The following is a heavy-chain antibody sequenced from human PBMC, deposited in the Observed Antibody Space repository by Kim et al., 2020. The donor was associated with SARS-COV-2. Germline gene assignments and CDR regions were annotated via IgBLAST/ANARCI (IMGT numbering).Heavy chain of an antibody. J-gene: IGHJ2*01. D-gene: IGHD4-17*01. Sequence: YAQKFQGRVTITADESTSTAYTELSSLRAEATAVYYCASTNTVARGYFDLWGRGTLVTVSS. V-gene: IGHV1-69*01. CDR3: ASTNTVARGYFDL.